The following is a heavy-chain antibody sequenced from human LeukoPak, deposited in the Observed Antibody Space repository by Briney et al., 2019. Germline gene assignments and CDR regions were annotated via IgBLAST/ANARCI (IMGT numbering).Heavy chain of an antibody. V-gene: IGHV1-18*01. Sequence: ASVKVSCKASGYTFTSYGTSWVRQAPGQGLEWMGWISGYNGNTKYAHKVQGRVTITRDMSTSTAYMELSSLRSEDTAVYYCAAADYYDSSGYYPYAFHIWGQGTMVTVSS. CDR2: ISGYNGNT. CDR3: AAADYYDSSGYYPYAFHI. J-gene: IGHJ3*02. D-gene: IGHD3-22*01. CDR1: GYTFTSYG.